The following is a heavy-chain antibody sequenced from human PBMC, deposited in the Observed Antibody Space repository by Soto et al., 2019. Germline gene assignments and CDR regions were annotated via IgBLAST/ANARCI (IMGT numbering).Heavy chain of an antibody. CDR1: GFSLSNEGVG. Sequence: QITLKESGHASLKPTQTLTLNCSFSGFSLSNEGVGVNWIRQPPGKALEWLELIYWDDDKRYSPSLKSRLTNPKDTSKNQVVITLTHINTVDTGTYFCARSVRGGTMNVWGKGTAGTVSS. D-gene: IGHD3-10*01. J-gene: IGHJ6*04. CDR2: IYWDDDK. CDR3: ARSVRGGTMNV. V-gene: IGHV2-5*02.